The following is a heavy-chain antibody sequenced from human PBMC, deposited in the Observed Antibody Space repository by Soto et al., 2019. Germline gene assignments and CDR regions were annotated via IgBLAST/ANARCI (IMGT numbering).Heavy chain of an antibody. D-gene: IGHD5-18*01. CDR2: ISYGGST. V-gene: IGHV4-31*03. CDR3: SRGILV. CDR1: GGSINIGGYC. J-gene: IGHJ4*02. Sequence: SETLSLTCTVSGGSINIGGYCWSWIRQHPGKGLDWIGCISYGGSTSYNPSLKSRVTISVDTSKNQFSLKLTSVTAADTAGYYCSRGILVWGQGALVTVSS.